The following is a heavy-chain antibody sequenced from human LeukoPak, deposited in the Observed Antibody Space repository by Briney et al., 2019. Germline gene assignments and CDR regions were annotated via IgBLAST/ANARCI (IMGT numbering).Heavy chain of an antibody. CDR3: AREEYCSGGSCPSRGYYFDY. Sequence: GGSLRLSCAASGFTFSSFGMNWVRQAPGKGLEWVTFIRYDGIAIQYADSVKGRFTISRDNSKNTLYLQMNSLRAEDTAVYYCAREEYCSGGSCPSRGYYFDYWGQGTLVTVSS. CDR2: IRYDGIAI. CDR1: GFTFSSFG. J-gene: IGHJ4*02. V-gene: IGHV3-30*02. D-gene: IGHD2-15*01.